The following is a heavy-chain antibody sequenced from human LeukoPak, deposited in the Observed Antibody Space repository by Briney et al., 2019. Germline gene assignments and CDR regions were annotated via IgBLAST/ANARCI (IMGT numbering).Heavy chain of an antibody. J-gene: IGHJ4*02. D-gene: IGHD3-10*01. CDR3: ARVRGSGSSKPPFDY. CDR2: TNPNSGGT. V-gene: IGHV1-2*06. CDR1: GYTFTGYY. Sequence: SVKVSCKASGYTFTGYYMHWVRQAPGQGLEWMGRTNPNSGGTNYAQKFQGRVTMTRDTSIRTAYMELSRLRSDDTAVYYCARVRGSGSSKPPFDYWGQGTLVTVSS.